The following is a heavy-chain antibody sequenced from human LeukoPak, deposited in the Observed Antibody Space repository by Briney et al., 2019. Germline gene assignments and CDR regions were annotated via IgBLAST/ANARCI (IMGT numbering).Heavy chain of an antibody. D-gene: IGHD4-17*01. J-gene: IGHJ4*02. V-gene: IGHV4-61*02. CDR2: IYTSGST. Sequence: PSETLSLTCTVSGGSISSGSYYWSWIRQTAGKGLEWIGRIYTSGSTNYNPSLKSRVTISVDTSKNQFSLKLSSVTAADTAVYYCARDETTPLPGAYWGQGTLVTVSS. CDR1: GGSISSGSYY. CDR3: ARDETTPLPGAY.